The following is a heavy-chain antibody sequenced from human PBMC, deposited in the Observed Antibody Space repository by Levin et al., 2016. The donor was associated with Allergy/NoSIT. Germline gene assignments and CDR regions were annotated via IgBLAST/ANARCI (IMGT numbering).Heavy chain of an antibody. Sequence: ETLSLTCAASGFTVSSNYMSWVRQAPGKGLEWVSVIYSGGSTYYADSVKGRFTISRDNSKNTLYLQMNGLRAEDTAVYYCARGSTVTTYDYWGQGTLVTVSS. J-gene: IGHJ4*02. D-gene: IGHD4-11*01. CDR2: IYSGGST. V-gene: IGHV3-53*01. CDR3: ARGSTVTTYDY. CDR1: GFTVSSNY.